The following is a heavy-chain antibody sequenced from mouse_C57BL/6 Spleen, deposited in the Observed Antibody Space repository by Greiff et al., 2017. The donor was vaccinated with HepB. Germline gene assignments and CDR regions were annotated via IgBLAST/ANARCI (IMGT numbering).Heavy chain of an antibody. D-gene: IGHD2-2*01. CDR3: AIYGYDGYYAMDY. Sequence: EVKLLESGPGLVKPSQSLSLTCSVTGYSITSGYYWNWIRQFPGNKLEWMGYISYDGSNNYNPSLKNRISITRDTSKNQFFLKLNSVTTEDTATYYCAIYGYDGYYAMDYWGQGTSVTVSS. CDR1: GYSITSGYY. V-gene: IGHV3-6*01. J-gene: IGHJ4*01. CDR2: ISYDGSN.